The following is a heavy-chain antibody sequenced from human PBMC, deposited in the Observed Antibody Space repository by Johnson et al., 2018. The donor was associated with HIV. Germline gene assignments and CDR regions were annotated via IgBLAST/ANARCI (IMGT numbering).Heavy chain of an antibody. Sequence: VLLVESGGGLVQPGESLRLSCAASGFTFNNYDMHWVRRATGKGLEWVSAIGTAGDTYYPDSVKGRFTISRENAKNSLYLQMNSLRAGDTAVYYCARGPPYYDSSGGYAFDMWGQGTVVAVSS. CDR2: IGTAGDT. CDR3: ARGPPYYDSSGGYAFDM. CDR1: GFTFNNYD. J-gene: IGHJ3*02. D-gene: IGHD3-22*01. V-gene: IGHV3-13*01.